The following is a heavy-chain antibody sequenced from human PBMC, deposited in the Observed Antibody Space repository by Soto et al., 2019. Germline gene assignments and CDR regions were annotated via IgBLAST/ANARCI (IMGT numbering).Heavy chain of an antibody. Sequence: SVKVSCKASGGTFSSYAISWVRQAPGQGLEWMGGIIPIFGTANYAQKFQGRVTITADESTSTAYMELSSLRFEDTAVYYCAKGGIVVVVAADYYYYGMDVWGQGTTVTVSS. J-gene: IGHJ6*02. CDR3: AKGGIVVVVAADYYYYGMDV. V-gene: IGHV1-69*13. CDR2: IIPIFGTA. CDR1: GGTFSSYA. D-gene: IGHD2-15*01.